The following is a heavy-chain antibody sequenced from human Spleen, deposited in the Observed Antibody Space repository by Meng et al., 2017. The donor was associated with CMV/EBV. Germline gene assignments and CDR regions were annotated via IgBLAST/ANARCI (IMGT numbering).Heavy chain of an antibody. CDR1: GYTFTGYR. V-gene: IGHV1-2*02. CDR3: ARGKWDPHSTSWFDP. Sequence: ASVKVSCKASGYTFTGYRIHWVRQAPGQGLVWMGWINPNNGGTNYAQKFQGRVTMTRDTSINTVYMGLSRLISDDTAVYYCARGKWDPHSTSWFDPWGQGTLVTVSS. CDR2: INPNNGGT. D-gene: IGHD1-26*01. J-gene: IGHJ5*02.